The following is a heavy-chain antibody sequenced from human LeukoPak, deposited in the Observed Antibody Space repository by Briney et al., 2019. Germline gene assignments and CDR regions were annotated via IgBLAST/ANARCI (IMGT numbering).Heavy chain of an antibody. CDR1: GGSISSYY. CDR2: IYYSGST. Sequence: SETLSLTCTVSGGSISSYYWSWIRQPPGKGLEWIGYIYYSGSTNYNPSLKSRVTISVDTSKNQFSLKLSSVTAADTAVYYRARGGYSYGVNYYYGVDVWGKGTTVTVSS. CDR3: ARGGYSYGVNYYYGVDV. J-gene: IGHJ6*04. V-gene: IGHV4-59*01. D-gene: IGHD5-18*01.